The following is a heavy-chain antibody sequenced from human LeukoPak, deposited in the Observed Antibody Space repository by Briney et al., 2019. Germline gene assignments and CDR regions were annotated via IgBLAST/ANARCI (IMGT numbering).Heavy chain of an antibody. CDR1: GFTFSSYG. CDR3: AKDTVMITFGGDLMDV. Sequence: PGGSLRLSCAASGFTFSSYGMHWVRQAPGKGLEWVAFIRYDGSNKYYADSVKGRFTISRDNSKNTLYLQMNSLRAEDTAVYYCAKDTVMITFGGDLMDVWGKGTTVTISS. CDR2: IRYDGSNK. D-gene: IGHD3-16*01. V-gene: IGHV3-30*02. J-gene: IGHJ6*03.